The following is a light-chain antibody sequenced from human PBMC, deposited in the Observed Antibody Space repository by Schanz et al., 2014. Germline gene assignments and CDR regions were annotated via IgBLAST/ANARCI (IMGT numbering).Light chain of an antibody. CDR1: TGTVTSDFH. CDR2: NTD. Sequence: QAVVTQEPSLTVSPGGTVTLTCASSTGTVTSDFHANWFQQKPGQVPRALIYNTDNKHSWTPARFSGSLLGGKAALTLSGAQPDDEAEYYCLLSYNSARSRVFGGGTKLTVL. V-gene: IGLV7-43*01. CDR3: LLSYNSARSRV. J-gene: IGLJ3*02.